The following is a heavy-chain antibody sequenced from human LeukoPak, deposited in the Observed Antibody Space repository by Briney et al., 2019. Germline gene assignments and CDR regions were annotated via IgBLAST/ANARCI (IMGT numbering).Heavy chain of an antibody. J-gene: IGHJ4*02. CDR2: IYPDDSET. CDR3: ARYRKFIGTGLGSYSFDY. V-gene: IGHV5-51*01. Sequence: GESLRISCKGSGYSFTSYWIGWVRQMPGKGLEWMGIIYPDDSETRYSPSFQGQVSISADKSVTTAYLQWSSLKASDTAMYYCARYRKFIGTGLGSYSFDYWGQGALVTVSS. D-gene: IGHD1-26*01. CDR1: GYSFTSYW.